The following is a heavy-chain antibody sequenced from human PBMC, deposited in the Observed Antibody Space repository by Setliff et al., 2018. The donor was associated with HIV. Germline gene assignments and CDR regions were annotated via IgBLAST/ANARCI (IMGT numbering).Heavy chain of an antibody. D-gene: IGHD1-26*01. CDR1: GGSFSGFY. J-gene: IGHJ5*01. CDR3: ARTTYSGSYFNDS. Sequence: SETLSLTCVVYGGSFSGFYWSWIRQPPGKGLEWVGNIHFSGSTYYNPSLTSRVTVSVDPSKNQFSLKLSSVTAADTAVYYCARTTYSGSYFNDSWGQGTLVTVSS. V-gene: IGHV4-34*01. CDR2: IHFSGST.